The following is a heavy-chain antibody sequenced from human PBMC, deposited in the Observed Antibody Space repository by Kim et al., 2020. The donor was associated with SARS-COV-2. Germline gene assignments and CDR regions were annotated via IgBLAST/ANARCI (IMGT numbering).Heavy chain of an antibody. D-gene: IGHD6-19*01. CDR1: GGSISGHY. J-gene: IGHJ4*01. CDR2: IYFNGNT. Sequence: SETLSLTCSVSGGSISGHYWSWLRQPPGKGLEWIGSIYFNGNTKYNPSLKSRLTMSVETSKNQLSLTLGSVTAADTAIYYCARQTGPPDENGWPFFDYWG. V-gene: IGHV4-59*08. CDR3: ARQTGPPDENGWPFFDY.